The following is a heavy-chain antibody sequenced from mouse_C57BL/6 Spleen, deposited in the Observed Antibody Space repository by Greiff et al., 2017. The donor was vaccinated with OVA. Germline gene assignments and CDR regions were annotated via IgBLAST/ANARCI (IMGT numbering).Heavy chain of an antibody. J-gene: IGHJ2*01. CDR1: GFTFSDYY. D-gene: IGHD2-2*01. CDR3: ARRDGYGGVFYFDY. V-gene: IGHV5-12*01. CDR2: ISNGGGST. Sequence: EVQGVESGGGLVQPGGSLKLSCAASGFTFSDYYMYWVRQTPEKRLEWVAYISNGGGSTYYPDTVKGRFTISRDNAKNTLYLQMSRLKSEDTAMYYCARRDGYGGVFYFDYWGQGTTLTVSS.